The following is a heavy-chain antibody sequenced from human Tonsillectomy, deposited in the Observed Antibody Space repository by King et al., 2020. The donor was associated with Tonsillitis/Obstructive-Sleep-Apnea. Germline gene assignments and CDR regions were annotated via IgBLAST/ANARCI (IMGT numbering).Heavy chain of an antibody. Sequence: QLQESGPGLVKPSETLSLTCTVSGGSISSYYWSWIRQPPGKGLEWIGYIYYSGSTNYNPSLKSRVTISVDTSKNQFSLKLSSVTAADTAVYYCAREASWGHEHWFDPWGQGTLVTVSS. CDR1: GGSISSYY. V-gene: IGHV4-59*01. D-gene: IGHD2-2*01. J-gene: IGHJ5*02. CDR2: IYYSGST. CDR3: AREASWGHEHWFDP.